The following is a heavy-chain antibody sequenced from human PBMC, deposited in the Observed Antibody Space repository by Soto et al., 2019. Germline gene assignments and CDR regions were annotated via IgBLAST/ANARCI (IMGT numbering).Heavy chain of an antibody. CDR2: IIPIFGTA. D-gene: IGHD4-4*01. V-gene: IGHV1-69*13. J-gene: IGHJ6*02. CDR3: ARDDSNYVGYYYGMDV. CDR1: GGTFSSYA. Sequence: SVKVSCKAAGGTFSSYAISWVRQAPGQGLEWMGGIIPIFGTANYAQKFQGSVTITADESTSTAYMELSSLRSEDTAVYYCARDDSNYVGYYYGMDVWGQGTTVTVSS.